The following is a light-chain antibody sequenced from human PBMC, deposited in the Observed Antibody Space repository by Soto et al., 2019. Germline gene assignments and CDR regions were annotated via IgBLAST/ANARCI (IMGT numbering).Light chain of an antibody. Sequence: EIVLTQSPGTLSLSPGERAXXXXXXXQSVSSNYLAWYQQKPGQAPRILIFGASRRATGIPDRFSGSGSGTEFTLTISGLQSEDFAVYYCQPYNNWPPWTFGQGTKVDIK. V-gene: IGKV3-20*01. CDR3: QPYNNWPPWT. CDR1: QSVSSNY. J-gene: IGKJ1*01. CDR2: GAS.